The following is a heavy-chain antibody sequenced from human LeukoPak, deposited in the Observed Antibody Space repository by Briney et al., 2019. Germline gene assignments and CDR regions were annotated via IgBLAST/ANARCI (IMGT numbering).Heavy chain of an antibody. CDR1: GFTFSTYT. V-gene: IGHV3-48*01. J-gene: IGHJ4*02. CDR2: TSSSSGTI. D-gene: IGHD4-17*01. CDR3: ARVLNDYGDYVIDY. Sequence: GGSLRLSCVASGFTFSTYTMNWVRQAPGKGLEWVSYTSSSSGTIYYADSVKGRFTISRDNAKNSLYLQMNSLRAEDTAVYYCARVLNDYGDYVIDYWGQGTLVTVSS.